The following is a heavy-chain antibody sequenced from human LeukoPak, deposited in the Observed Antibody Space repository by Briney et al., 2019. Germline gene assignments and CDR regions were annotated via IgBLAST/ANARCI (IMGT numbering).Heavy chain of an antibody. V-gene: IGHV1-69*04. J-gene: IGHJ5*02. D-gene: IGHD2-2*01. CDR3: ARGKVVVENWFDP. CDR2: IIPIFGIA. CDR1: GGTFSSYA. Sequence: ASVKVSCKASGGTFSSYAISWVRQAPGLGLEWMGRIIPIFGIANYAQKFQGRVTITADKSTSTAYMELSSLRSEDTAVYYCARGKVVVENWFDPWGQGTLVTVSS.